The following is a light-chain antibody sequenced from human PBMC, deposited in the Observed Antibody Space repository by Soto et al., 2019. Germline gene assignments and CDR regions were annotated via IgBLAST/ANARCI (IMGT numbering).Light chain of an antibody. CDR2: GAS. CDR1: QSVGSNY. Sequence: EIVLTQFPVTLSLSPGERATLSCRASQSVGSNYLAWYQQRPGQPPNLLIFGASHRAPDIPDRFSGSGSGTDFTLTISRLEPEDFAVYYCQQYSSSIQTFGQGTKVDI. CDR3: QQYSSSIQT. V-gene: IGKV3-20*01. J-gene: IGKJ1*01.